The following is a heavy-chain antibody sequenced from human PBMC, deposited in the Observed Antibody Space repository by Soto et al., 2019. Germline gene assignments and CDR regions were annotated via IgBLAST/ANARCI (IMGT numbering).Heavy chain of an antibody. CDR2: IWNSGTT. V-gene: IGHV4-4*09. Sequence: QVQLQESGPGLVKPSETMSLTCTVSGVSISNSYCSWVRQPPGKKLEWIGHIWNSGTTDYNPPLRGQVNMSLNTSKKPVSLRLSSVTAPDTAVYYCGGGGGSYTTGWYNDYWGQGTLVTVSS. D-gene: IGHD6-19*01. CDR3: GGGGGSYTTGWYNDY. CDR1: GVSISNSY. J-gene: IGHJ4*02.